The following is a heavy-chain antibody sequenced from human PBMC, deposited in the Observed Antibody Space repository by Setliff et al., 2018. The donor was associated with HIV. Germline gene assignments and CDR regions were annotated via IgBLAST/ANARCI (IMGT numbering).Heavy chain of an antibody. CDR1: GGSFNGYY. CDR3: ARMPQYYAFWSGYYKSDLDI. V-gene: IGHV4-34*01. D-gene: IGHD3-3*01. J-gene: IGHJ3*02. CDR2: INHSGST. Sequence: PSETLSLTCAVYGGSFNGYYWSWIRQPPGKGLEWIGEINHSGSTNYNPSLKSRVTMSVDKSKNQFSLRLSSVTAADTAVYYCARMPQYYAFWSGYYKSDLDIWGQGTMVTVSS.